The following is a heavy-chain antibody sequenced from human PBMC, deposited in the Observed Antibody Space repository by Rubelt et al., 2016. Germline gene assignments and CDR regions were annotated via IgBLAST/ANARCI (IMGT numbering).Heavy chain of an antibody. CDR1: GGTFRSYA. J-gene: IGHJ4*02. CDR2: IIPIFGTA. CDR3: AITRPDYGGHSWAKGNDY. V-gene: IGHV1-69*06. D-gene: IGHD4-23*01. Sequence: QVQLVQSGAEVKKPGSSVKVSCKASGGTFRSYAISWVRQAPGQGLEWMGGIIPIFGTATYAQKFQGRVTMTTDTSTSTAYMGPRSLRSDDTAVYYCAITRPDYGGHSWAKGNDYWGQGTLVTVSS.